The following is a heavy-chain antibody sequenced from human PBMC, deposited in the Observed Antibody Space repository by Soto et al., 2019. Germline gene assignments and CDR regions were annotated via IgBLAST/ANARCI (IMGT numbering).Heavy chain of an antibody. V-gene: IGHV4-30-4*01. D-gene: IGHD4-17*01. Sequence: SETLSLTCTVSGGSISSGDYYWSWIRQPPGKCLEWIGYIYYSGSTYYNPSLRSRLTISVDTSKNQFSLKLSSVTAADTAVYCCARLGPTTVPTSYFTGNYNGMDVWGQGTTVTVSS. CDR2: IYYSGST. CDR1: GGSISSGDYY. CDR3: ARLGPTTVPTSYFTGNYNGMDV. J-gene: IGHJ6*02.